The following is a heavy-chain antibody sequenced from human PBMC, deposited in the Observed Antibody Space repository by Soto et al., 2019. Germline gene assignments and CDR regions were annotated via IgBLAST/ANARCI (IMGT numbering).Heavy chain of an antibody. CDR1: GGSISSYY. CDR2: IYYSGST. Sequence: QVQLQESGPGLVKPSETLSLTCTVSGGSISSYYWSWIRQPPGKGLEWIGYIYYSGSTNYNPSLKRRVTISVDTSKNQFSLKLSSVTAADTAVYYCARHGDGDYGYFQHWGQGTLVTVSS. D-gene: IGHD4-17*01. CDR3: ARHGDGDYGYFQH. J-gene: IGHJ1*01. V-gene: IGHV4-59*08.